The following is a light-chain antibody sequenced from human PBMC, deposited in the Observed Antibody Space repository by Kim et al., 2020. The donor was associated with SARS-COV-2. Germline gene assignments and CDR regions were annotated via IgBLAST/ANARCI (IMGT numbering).Light chain of an antibody. CDR2: QDN. CDR3: QAWDSSTFYV. CDR1: KLGDKY. V-gene: IGLV3-1*01. Sequence: SYELTQSPSVSVSPGQTASITCSGDKLGDKYACWYQQKPGQSPVLVIYQDNKRPSGIPERFSGSNSGNTATLTISGTQAMDEADYYCQAWDSSTFYVFGTGTQLTVL. J-gene: IGLJ1*01.